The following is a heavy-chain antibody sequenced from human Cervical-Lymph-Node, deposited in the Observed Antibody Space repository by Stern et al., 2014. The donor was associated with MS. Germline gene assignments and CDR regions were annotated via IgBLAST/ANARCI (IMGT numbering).Heavy chain of an antibody. V-gene: IGHV3-74*02. CDR2: IDIDGGST. CDR1: GFSFSSYW. D-gene: IGHD6-13*01. J-gene: IGHJ4*02. CDR3: VRLGGSNPIDY. Sequence: VQLVQSGGDLVQPGGSLRLSCAASGFSFSSYWMYWVRQAPGKGPVWVSRIDIDGGSTIYADSVKGRFTISRDNARNTLSLEMNSLRAEDTAVYYCVRLGGSNPIDYWGQGTLVTVSS.